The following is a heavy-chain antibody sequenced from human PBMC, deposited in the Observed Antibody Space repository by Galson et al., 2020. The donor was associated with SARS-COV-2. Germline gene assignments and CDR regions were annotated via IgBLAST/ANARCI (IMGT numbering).Heavy chain of an antibody. D-gene: IGHD1-26*01. V-gene: IGHV3-30-3*01. CDR2: ISYDGSNN. CDR1: GFTFSSYA. Sequence: GESLKISCAASGFTFSSYAMHWVRQAPGKGLEWVAVISYDGSNNYYADSVKGRFTISRDNSKNTLYLQMNSLRAEDTAVYYCARVASGSYRGGFDYWGQGTLVTVSS. CDR3: ARVASGSYRGGFDY. J-gene: IGHJ4*02.